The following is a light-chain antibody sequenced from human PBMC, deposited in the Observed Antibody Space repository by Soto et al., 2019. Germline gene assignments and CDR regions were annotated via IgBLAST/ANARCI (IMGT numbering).Light chain of an antibody. CDR1: QTVTGA. CDR3: QQYNDWPPYT. CDR2: GAS. J-gene: IGKJ2*01. V-gene: IGKV3-15*01. Sequence: EILMTQSPATLSVSPGERATLSCRASQTVTGALAWYQQKPGQAPRLLIYGASTRATGIPDRFSGSGSGTEFTLTISSMLSEDFAVYYCQQYNDWPPYTFGQGTNVEIK.